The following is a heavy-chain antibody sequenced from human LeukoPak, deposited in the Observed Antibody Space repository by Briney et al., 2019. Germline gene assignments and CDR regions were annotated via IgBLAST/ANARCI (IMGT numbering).Heavy chain of an antibody. CDR1: GGSISSGGYY. CDR3: ARSGDSSGYYYYPEYFQH. V-gene: IGHV4-31*03. J-gene: IGHJ1*01. Sequence: SQTLSLTCTVSGGSISSGGYYWSWIRQHPGKGLEWIGYIYYSGSTYYNPSLKSRVTISVDTSKNQFSLKLSSVTAADTAVYYCARSGDSSGYYYYPEYFQHWGQGTLVTVSS. CDR2: IYYSGST. D-gene: IGHD3-22*01.